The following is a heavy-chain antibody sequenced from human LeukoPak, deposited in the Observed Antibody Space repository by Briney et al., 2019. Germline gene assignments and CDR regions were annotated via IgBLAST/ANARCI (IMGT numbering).Heavy chain of an antibody. CDR1: GGTLSSYA. D-gene: IGHD3-22*01. Sequence: SVKVSCKASGGTLSSYAISWVRQAPGQGLEWMGGIIPIFGTANYAQKFQGRVTITADESMSTAYMELSSLRSEDTAVYYCARGPDYYDSSGYDYYYMDVWGKGTTVTVSS. J-gene: IGHJ6*03. V-gene: IGHV1-69*13. CDR3: ARGPDYYDSSGYDYYYMDV. CDR2: IIPIFGTA.